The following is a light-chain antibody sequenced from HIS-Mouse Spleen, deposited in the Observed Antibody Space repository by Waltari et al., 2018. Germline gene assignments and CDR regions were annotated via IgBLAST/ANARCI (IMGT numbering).Light chain of an antibody. CDR1: ALPKKY. CDR3: YSTDSSGNHRV. Sequence: SYELTQPPSVSVSPGQTARITCSGDALPKKYAYWDQQKSGQAPVLVIYEDSKRPSGNPERFSGSSSGTMATLTISGAQVEDEADYYCYSTDSSGNHRVFGGGTKLTVL. V-gene: IGLV3-10*01. J-gene: IGLJ2*01. CDR2: EDS.